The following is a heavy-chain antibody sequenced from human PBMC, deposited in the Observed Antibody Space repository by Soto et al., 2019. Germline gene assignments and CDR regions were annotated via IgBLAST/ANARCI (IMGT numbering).Heavy chain of an antibody. CDR3: ARALVVVAATRGYYYYGMDV. V-gene: IGHV1-3*01. CDR2: INAGNGNT. D-gene: IGHD2-15*01. J-gene: IGHJ6*02. CDR1: GYTFTTYP. Sequence: ASVKVSCKASGYTFTTYPIHWVRQAPGQRLEWMGWINAGNGNTKYSQKFQGRVTITRDTSASTAYMELSSLRSEDTAVYYCARALVVVAATRGYYYYGMDVWGQGTTVTVSS.